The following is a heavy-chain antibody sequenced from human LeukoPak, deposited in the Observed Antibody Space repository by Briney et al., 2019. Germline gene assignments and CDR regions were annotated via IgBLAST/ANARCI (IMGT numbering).Heavy chain of an antibody. CDR3: ARMDGEGSGSPYYFDY. CDR1: GGSINSGGYY. V-gene: IGHV4-31*03. D-gene: IGHD3-10*01. CDR2: IYYSGST. Sequence: PSQTLSLTCTVSGGSINSGGYYWSWLRHRLGMGLEWLGYIYYSGSTYYNPSLKSRITISVDTSENQFSLKLSSVTAADTAVYYCARMDGEGSGSPYYFDYWGQGTLVTVSS. J-gene: IGHJ4*02.